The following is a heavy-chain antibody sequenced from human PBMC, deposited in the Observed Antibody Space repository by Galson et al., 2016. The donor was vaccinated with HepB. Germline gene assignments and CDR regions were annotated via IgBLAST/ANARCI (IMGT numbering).Heavy chain of an antibody. CDR3: AKRHEYCPPVGCSVDY. Sequence: SLRLSCAGSGFIFSNYGMHWVRQAPGKGLEWVAADSMDGRRKFYADSVKGRFTISRDNSNNMLFLQMSSLRPDDTAVYYCAKRHEYCPPVGCSVDYWGQGPLVSVSS. V-gene: IGHV3-30*18. D-gene: IGHD2/OR15-2a*01. CDR1: GFIFSNYG. J-gene: IGHJ4*02. CDR2: DSMDGRRK.